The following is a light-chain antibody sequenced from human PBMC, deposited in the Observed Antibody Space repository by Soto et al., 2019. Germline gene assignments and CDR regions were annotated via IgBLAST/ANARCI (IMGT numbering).Light chain of an antibody. J-gene: IGKJ1*01. CDR1: QTISSW. V-gene: IGKV1-5*03. CDR3: QHYNSDSEA. Sequence: DIQMTQSPSTLSGSVGDRVTITCRASQTISSWLAWYQQKPGKAPKLLIYKASTLKSGVPSRFSGSGSGTEFTLTISSLQPYDFATYYCQHYNSDSEAFGQGTKV. CDR2: KAS.